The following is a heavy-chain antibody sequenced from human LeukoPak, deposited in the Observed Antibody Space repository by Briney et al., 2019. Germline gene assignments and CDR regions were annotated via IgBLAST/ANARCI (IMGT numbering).Heavy chain of an antibody. J-gene: IGHJ4*02. CDR2: ISYDGSNK. D-gene: IGHD2-15*01. V-gene: IGHV3-30-3*02. Sequence: GGSLRLSCAASGFTFSSYAMHWVRQAPGKGLEWVAVISYDGSNKYYADSVKGRFTISRDNSKNTLYLQMNSMRAEDTAVYYCAKCSGVDYWGQGTLVTVSS. CDR3: AKCSGVDY. CDR1: GFTFSSYA.